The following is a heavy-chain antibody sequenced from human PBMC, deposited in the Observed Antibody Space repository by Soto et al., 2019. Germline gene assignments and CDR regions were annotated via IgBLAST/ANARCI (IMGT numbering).Heavy chain of an antibody. D-gene: IGHD2-15*01. CDR3: TKGDSSGYFDPSAGYSTPDH. Sequence: EVQLFESGGGLVEPGESLRLSCAASGFIFKDFAMSWVRQAPGKGLEWVSAITTSDDITYSADSVRGRFTISRDNSANTLFLHMISLRGDDTATYYCTKGDSSGYFDPSAGYSTPDHWGQGTLVTVSS. V-gene: IGHV3-23*01. CDR2: ITTSDDIT. J-gene: IGHJ5*02. CDR1: GFIFKDFA.